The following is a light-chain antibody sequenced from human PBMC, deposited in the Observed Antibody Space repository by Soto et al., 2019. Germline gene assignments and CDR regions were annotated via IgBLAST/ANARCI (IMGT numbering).Light chain of an antibody. CDR3: VLYMGSGTWV. CDR1: SGSVSASYY. CDR2: STN. J-gene: IGLJ3*02. Sequence: QTVVTQEPSFSVSPGRTVTLTCGLNSGSVSASYYPSWYQQTPGQAPRTLIYSTNTRSSGVPDRFSGSILVNKAALTITGAQADDESDYYCVLYMGSGTWVFGGGTKLTVL. V-gene: IGLV8-61*01.